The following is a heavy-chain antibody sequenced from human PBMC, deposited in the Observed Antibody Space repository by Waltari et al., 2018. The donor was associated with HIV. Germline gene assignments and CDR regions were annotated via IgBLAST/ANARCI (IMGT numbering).Heavy chain of an antibody. CDR1: GLNFSDYY. Sequence: QVNLVEFGGDLVKPGGPLRLSCVASGLNFSDYYMTWIRQAPGKRLEGVSYIAVSSAYTNYGDSVKGRFTMSRDDAKKSLFLQMNSLRPEDTAVYYCARVARGLRQGTFDIWGQGTMVTVSS. CDR3: ARVARGLRQGTFDI. D-gene: IGHD4-17*01. CDR2: IAVSSAYT. J-gene: IGHJ3*02. V-gene: IGHV3-11*05.